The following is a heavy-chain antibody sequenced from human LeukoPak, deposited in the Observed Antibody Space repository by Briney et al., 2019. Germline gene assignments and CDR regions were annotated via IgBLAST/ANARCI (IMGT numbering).Heavy chain of an antibody. Sequence: GGSLRLSCAASGFTFSSYAMSWVRQAPGKGLEGVSAISGSGGSTYYADSVKGRFTISRDNSKNTLYLQMNSLRAEDTAVYYCAKDHYDFWSGYSYLFDYWGQGTLVTVSS. D-gene: IGHD3-3*01. CDR1: GFTFSSYA. J-gene: IGHJ4*02. V-gene: IGHV3-23*01. CDR2: ISGSGGST. CDR3: AKDHYDFWSGYSYLFDY.